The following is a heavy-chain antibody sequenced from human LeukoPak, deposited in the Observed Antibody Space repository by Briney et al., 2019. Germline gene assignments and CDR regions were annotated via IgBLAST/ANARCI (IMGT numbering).Heavy chain of an antibody. V-gene: IGHV3-23*01. D-gene: IGHD3-22*01. CDR1: GFTFKNYA. CDR3: ARVLSGSWDWFDP. Sequence: GGSLRLSCAASGFTFKNYAMSWVRQAPGKGLVWVSTISGPGSTTYYADSVEGRFTISRDNAMNTVYLQMNSLRAEDTAVYYCARVLSGSWDWFDPWGQGTLVTVSS. J-gene: IGHJ5*02. CDR2: ISGPGSTT.